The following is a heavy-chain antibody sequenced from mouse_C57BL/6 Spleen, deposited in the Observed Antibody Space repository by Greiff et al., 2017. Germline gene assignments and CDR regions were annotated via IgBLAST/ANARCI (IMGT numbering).Heavy chain of an antibody. J-gene: IGHJ3*01. CDR3: ARDGSELGFAY. D-gene: IGHD1-1*01. Sequence: EVQLVESGGGLVKPGGSLKLSCAASGFTFSDYGMHWVRQAPEKGLEWVAYISSGSSTIYYADTVKGRFTISRDNAKNTLFLQMTSLRSEDTAMXYCARDGSELGFAYGGQGTLVTVSA. CDR2: ISSGSSTI. V-gene: IGHV5-17*01. CDR1: GFTFSDYG.